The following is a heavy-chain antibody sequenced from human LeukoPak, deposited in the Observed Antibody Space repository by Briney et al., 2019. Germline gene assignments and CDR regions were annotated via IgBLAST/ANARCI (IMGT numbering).Heavy chain of an antibody. V-gene: IGHV1-69*02. CDR2: IIPILGIA. J-gene: IGHJ5*02. CDR1: GGTFSSYT. Sequence: GSSVKVSCKASGGTFSSYTISWVRQAPGQGLEWMGRIIPILGIANYAQKFQGRVTITADKSTSTAYMELSSLRSGDTAVYYCARLGYCSGGSCYHWGQGTLVTVSS. CDR3: ARLGYCSGGSCYH. D-gene: IGHD2-15*01.